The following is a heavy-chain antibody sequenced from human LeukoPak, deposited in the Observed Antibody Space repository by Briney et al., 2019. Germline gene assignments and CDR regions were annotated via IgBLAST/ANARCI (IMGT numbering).Heavy chain of an antibody. V-gene: IGHV3-48*03. J-gene: IGHJ3*02. CDR1: GFTFSSYE. Sequence: GGSLRLSCAASGFTFSSYEMNWVRQAPGKGPEWVSYISSSGSTIYYADSVKGRFTISRDNAKNSLYLQMNSLRAEDTAVYYCAREGQWLVRGAFDIWGQGTMVTVSS. D-gene: IGHD6-19*01. CDR3: AREGQWLVRGAFDI. CDR2: ISSSGSTI.